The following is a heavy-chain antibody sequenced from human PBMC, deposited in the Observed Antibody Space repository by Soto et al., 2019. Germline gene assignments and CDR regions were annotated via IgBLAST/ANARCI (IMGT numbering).Heavy chain of an antibody. D-gene: IGHD1-26*01. Sequence: EVQLLESGGGLGQPGGSLRLSCAASGFTFSSYAMTWVRQAPGRGLEWVSAIRGSGSPTYYADSVKGRCTISRDNSKNTQYLQMNSLRADDTDVYYCARDMSGGTYNYYYGMDVWGQGTTVTVSS. CDR2: IRGSGSPT. CDR1: GFTFSSYA. J-gene: IGHJ6*02. CDR3: ARDMSGGTYNYYYGMDV. V-gene: IGHV3-23*01.